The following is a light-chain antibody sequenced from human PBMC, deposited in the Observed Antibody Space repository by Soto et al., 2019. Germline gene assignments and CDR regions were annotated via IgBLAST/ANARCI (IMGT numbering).Light chain of an antibody. V-gene: IGLV1-51*01. Sequence: QSVLTQPPSVSAAPGQKVTISCSGSSSNIGNNYVSWYQQLPGTAPKLLIYDDNKRSSGIPDRFSGSKSATSATLGITGLQTGDEADYYCGTYASSRSDGIFGGGTKLTVL. J-gene: IGLJ2*01. CDR3: GTYASSRSDGI. CDR1: SSNIGNNY. CDR2: DDN.